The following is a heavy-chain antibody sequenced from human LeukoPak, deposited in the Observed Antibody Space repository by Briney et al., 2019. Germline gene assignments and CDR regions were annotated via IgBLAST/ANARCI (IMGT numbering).Heavy chain of an antibody. V-gene: IGHV3-48*04. CDR3: ARRDVYAFDH. D-gene: IGHD2/OR15-2a*01. CDR2: TSRSGTTI. J-gene: IGHJ4*02. CDR1: GFTFSSYS. Sequence: GGSLRLSCAASGFTFSSYSMNWVRQAPGKGLEWVAYTSRSGTTIYYAGSVKGRFTISRDNAKNSLYLQMNSLRAEDTAVYYRARRDVYAFDHWGQGTLVTVSS.